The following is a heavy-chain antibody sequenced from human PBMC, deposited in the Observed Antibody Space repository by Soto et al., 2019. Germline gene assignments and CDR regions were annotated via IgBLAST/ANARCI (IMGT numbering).Heavy chain of an antibody. J-gene: IGHJ5*02. V-gene: IGHV4-4*02. CDR3: ARSSRADNWFDP. CDR2: IYHSGST. CDR1: GGSISSSNW. D-gene: IGHD3-10*01. Sequence: NPSETLSLTCAVSGGSISSSNWWSWVRQPPGKGLEWIGEIYHSGSTNYNSSLKSRVTISVDKSKNQFSLKLSSVTAADTAVYYCARSSRADNWFDPWRQGTLVTVSS.